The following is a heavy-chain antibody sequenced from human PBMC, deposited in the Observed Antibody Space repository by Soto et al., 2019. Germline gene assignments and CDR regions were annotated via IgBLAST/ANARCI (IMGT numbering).Heavy chain of an antibody. J-gene: IGHJ4*02. CDR2: IFHSGSS. D-gene: IGHD3-10*02. CDR3: ARRLFVRGTLGYYDY. Sequence: QVHLQESGPGRVKPSETLSLTCSVSNDSIRSDNWWSWVRQPPGKGLEWIGEIFHSGSSNNNPSLKTRVTLSVDKPKNEFSLKLISVTAADTAVYYCARRLFVRGTLGYYDYWGQGTLVTVSS. V-gene: IGHV4-4*02. CDR1: NDSIRSDNW.